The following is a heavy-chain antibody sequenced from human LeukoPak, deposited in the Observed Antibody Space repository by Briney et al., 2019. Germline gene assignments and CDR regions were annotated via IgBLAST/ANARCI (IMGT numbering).Heavy chain of an antibody. CDR2: INHSGST. V-gene: IGHV4-34*01. CDR1: GGSFSGYY. J-gene: IGHJ4*02. Sequence: SETLPLTCAVYGGSFSGYYWSWIRQPPGKGLEWIGEINHSGSTNYNPSLKSRVTISVDTSKNQFSLKLSSVTAADTAVYYCARAFFGAAAGTLFDYWGQGTLVTVSS. D-gene: IGHD6-13*01. CDR3: ARAFFGAAAGTLFDY.